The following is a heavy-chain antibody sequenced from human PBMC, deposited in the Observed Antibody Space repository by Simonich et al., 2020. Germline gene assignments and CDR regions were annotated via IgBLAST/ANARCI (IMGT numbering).Heavy chain of an antibody. CDR2: INPNSGGK. CDR1: GYTFTGYY. V-gene: IGHV1-2*02. J-gene: IGHJ3*02. Sequence: QVQLVQSGAEVKKPGASVKVSCKASGYTFTGYYMHWGRQAPGQGLEGMGWINPNSGGKNNAQKLQGRVTMTRDTSSSTAYMELSRLRSDDTAVYYCARVRFEAFDIWGQGTMVTVSS. CDR3: ARVRFEAFDI.